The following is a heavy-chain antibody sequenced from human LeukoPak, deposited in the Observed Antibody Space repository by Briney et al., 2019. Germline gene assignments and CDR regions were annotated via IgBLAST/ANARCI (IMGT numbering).Heavy chain of an antibody. CDR2: IFGSGGSP. D-gene: IGHD1-26*01. CDR3: ARNVGATTSHFDY. V-gene: IGHV3-23*01. J-gene: IGHJ4*02. Sequence: GGSLRLSCEASGFTFGSHAMYWVRQAPGKGLEWVAGIFGSGGSPHYADSVKGRFTISRDNAKNSLYLQMNSLRAEDTAAYYCARNVGATTSHFDYWGQGTLVTVSS. CDR1: GFTFGSHA.